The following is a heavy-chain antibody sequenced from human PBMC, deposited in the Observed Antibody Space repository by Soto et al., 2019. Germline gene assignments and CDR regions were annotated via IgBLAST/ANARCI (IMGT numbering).Heavy chain of an antibody. CDR1: GYNFAVYW. CDR2: IYPADSDT. CDR3: AQHGWMSTTKNPLDI. D-gene: IGHD1-26*01. Sequence: GASLKISCKGSGYNFAVYWIGWVRQMPGKGLEWMAIIYPADSDTKYSTFFQGQVTSSDDKSTSTAYLQWSSQKASDTAMYYCAQHGWMSTTKNPLDIWGQGTLVTVSS. V-gene: IGHV5-51*01. J-gene: IGHJ4*02.